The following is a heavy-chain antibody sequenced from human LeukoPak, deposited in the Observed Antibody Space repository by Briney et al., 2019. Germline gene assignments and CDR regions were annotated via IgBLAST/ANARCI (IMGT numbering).Heavy chain of an antibody. D-gene: IGHD3-16*01. CDR3: ARDLFVRRGLTWFDP. CDR1: GGSFSGYY. J-gene: IGHJ5*02. V-gene: IGHV4-59*01. Sequence: SETLSLTCAVYGGSFSGYYWSWIRQPPGKGLEWIGYIYSNGSTNYNPSLKSRVTISVDTSKNQFSLILSSVTAADTAVYYCARDLFVRRGLTWFDPWGQGTPVTVSS. CDR2: IYSNGST.